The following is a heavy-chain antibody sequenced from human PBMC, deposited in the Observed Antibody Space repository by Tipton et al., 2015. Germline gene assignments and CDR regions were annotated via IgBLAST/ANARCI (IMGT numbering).Heavy chain of an antibody. V-gene: IGHV3-23*01. CDR3: AKSGLRPDYFDQ. D-gene: IGHD4-17*01. Sequence: SLRLSCAASGFAFSSYAMSWVRQAPGKGLEWVSTFSRSGGSTYYADSVKGRFTISRDNSKNTLYLQMNSLRAEDTAVYYCAKSGLRPDYFDQWGQGTLVTVSS. CDR1: GFAFSSYA. J-gene: IGHJ4*02. CDR2: FSRSGGST.